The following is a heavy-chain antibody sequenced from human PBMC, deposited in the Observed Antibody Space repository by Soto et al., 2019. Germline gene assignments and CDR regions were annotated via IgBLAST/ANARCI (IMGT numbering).Heavy chain of an antibody. Sequence: SETLSLTCTVSGGSISSYYWSWIRQPPGKGLEWIGYIYYSGSTNYNPSLKSRVTISVDTSKNQFSLKLSSVTAADTAVYYCAREEVTMVRGVMMNWFDPWGQGTLVTVSS. CDR2: IYYSGST. J-gene: IGHJ5*02. CDR3: AREEVTMVRGVMMNWFDP. D-gene: IGHD3-10*01. V-gene: IGHV4-59*01. CDR1: GGSISSYY.